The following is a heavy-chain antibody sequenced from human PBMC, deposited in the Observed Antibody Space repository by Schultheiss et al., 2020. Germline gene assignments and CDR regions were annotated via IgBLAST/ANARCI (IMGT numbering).Heavy chain of an antibody. CDR2: IYYSGST. Sequence: SETLSLTCTVSGGSISSYYWSWIRQPPGKGLEWIGYIYYSGSTNYNPSLKSRVTISVDTSKNQFSLKLSSVTAADTAVYYCAKVAFYSSPFWFDPWGKGTLVTVSS. CDR1: GGSISSYY. J-gene: IGHJ5*02. V-gene: IGHV4-59*08. D-gene: IGHD6-13*01. CDR3: AKVAFYSSPFWFDP.